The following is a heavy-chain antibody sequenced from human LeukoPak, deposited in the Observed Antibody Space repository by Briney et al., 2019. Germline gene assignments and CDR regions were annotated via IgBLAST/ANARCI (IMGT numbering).Heavy chain of an antibody. Sequence: GASVTVSCKASEYTFSRYYMHWVRQAPGQGLEWMGIINPSGGSTTYAQKFQGRVTMTRDTSATTVHMELSSLRSEDTAVYYCATSGVSVVVPAAMGNWFDPWGQGTLVTVSS. CDR2: INPSGGST. V-gene: IGHV1-46*01. CDR3: ATSGVSVVVPAAMGNWFDP. D-gene: IGHD2-2*01. CDR1: EYTFSRYY. J-gene: IGHJ5*02.